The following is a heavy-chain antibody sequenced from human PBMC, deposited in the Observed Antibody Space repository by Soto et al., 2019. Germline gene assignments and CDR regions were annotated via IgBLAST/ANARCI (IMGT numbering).Heavy chain of an antibody. J-gene: IGHJ5*02. CDR1: GGSFSGYY. CDR2: INHSGST. Sequence: SETLSLTCAVYGGSFSGYYWSWIRQPPGKGLEWIGEINHSGSTNYNPSLKSRVTISVDTSKNQFSLKLSSVTAADTAVYYCTRGRGFYSDNYFDPWGQGIQVTVSS. D-gene: IGHD3-22*01. CDR3: TRGRGFYSDNYFDP. V-gene: IGHV4-34*01.